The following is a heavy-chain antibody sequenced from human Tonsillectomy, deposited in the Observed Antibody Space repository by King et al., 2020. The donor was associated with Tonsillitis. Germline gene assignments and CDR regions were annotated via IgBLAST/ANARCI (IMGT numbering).Heavy chain of an antibody. CDR1: GFTFSSYW. V-gene: IGHV3-7*01. CDR3: ARDQVGGSYGDEDYYYYYGMDV. D-gene: IGHD1-26*01. Sequence: VQLVESGGGLVQPGGSLRLSCAASGFTFSSYWMSWVRQAPGKGLEWVANIKQDGSEKYYVDSVKGRFTISRDNGKNSLYLQMNSLRAEDTAVYYCARDQVGGSYGDEDYYYYYGMDVWGQGTTVTVSS. CDR2: IKQDGSEK. J-gene: IGHJ6*02.